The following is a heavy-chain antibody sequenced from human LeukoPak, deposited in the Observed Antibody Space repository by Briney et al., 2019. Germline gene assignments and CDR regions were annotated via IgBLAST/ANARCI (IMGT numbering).Heavy chain of an antibody. CDR1: GGSFSGYY. Sequence: SETLSLTCAVYGGSFSGYYWSWIRQFPGEGLEWIGSIYYSGSTCYNPSLKSRVTISVDTSKNQLSLKLSSVTAADTAVYYCASHSNWAYFDYWGQGTLVTVSS. D-gene: IGHD7-27*01. V-gene: IGHV4-34*01. J-gene: IGHJ4*02. CDR2: IYYSGST. CDR3: ASHSNWAYFDY.